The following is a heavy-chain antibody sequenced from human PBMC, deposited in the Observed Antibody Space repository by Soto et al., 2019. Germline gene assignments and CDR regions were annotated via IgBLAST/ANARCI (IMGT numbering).Heavy chain of an antibody. CDR2: IYYSGST. Sequence: PSETLSLTCTVSGGSISSYYWSWIRQPPGKGLEWIGHIYYSGSTNYNPSLKSRVTISVDTSKNQFSLKLSSVTAADTAVYYCARGGARYGMDVWGQGTTATVSS. J-gene: IGHJ6*02. V-gene: IGHV4-59*01. CDR3: ARGGARYGMDV. CDR1: GGSISSYY.